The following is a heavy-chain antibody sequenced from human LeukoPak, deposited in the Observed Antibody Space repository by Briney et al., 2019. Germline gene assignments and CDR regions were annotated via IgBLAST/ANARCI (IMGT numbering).Heavy chain of an antibody. V-gene: IGHV3-15*01. CDR2: IKSKTDGGTT. Sequence: GGSLRLSCAASGFTFSNAWMSWVRQAPGKGLEWVGRIKSKTDGGTTDYAAPVKGRFTISRDDSKNTLYLQMNSLKTEDTAVYYCTTEGGYSYGLRYYYYMDVWGKGTTVTISS. D-gene: IGHD5-18*01. CDR1: GFTFSNAW. CDR3: TTEGGYSYGLRYYYYMDV. J-gene: IGHJ6*03.